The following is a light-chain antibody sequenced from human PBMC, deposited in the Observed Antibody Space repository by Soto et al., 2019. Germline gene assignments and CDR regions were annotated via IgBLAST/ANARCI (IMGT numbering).Light chain of an antibody. CDR1: QSISSW. J-gene: IGKJ1*01. CDR3: QQYNSYSWT. Sequence: DIQMTQSPSTLSGSVVDTVTITCRVSQSISSWLAWYQQKPGKAPKLLIYDASSLESGVPSRFSGSGSGTEFTLTISSLQPDDFATYYCQQYNSYSWTFGQGTKVDIK. V-gene: IGKV1-5*01. CDR2: DAS.